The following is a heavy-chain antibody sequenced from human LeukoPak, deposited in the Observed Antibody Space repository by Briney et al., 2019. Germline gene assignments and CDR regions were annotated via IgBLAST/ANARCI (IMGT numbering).Heavy chain of an antibody. CDR2: IYHSGST. J-gene: IGHJ4*02. D-gene: IGHD2-15*01. V-gene: IGHV4-38-2*02. CDR3: TRAPYCSGGTCYFDY. CDR1: GYSISSGYY. Sequence: PSETLSLTCTVSGYSISSGYYWGWIRQPPGKGLEWIGSIYHSGSTYCNPSLKSRVTISVDTSKNQLSLNLSSVTAADTAVYYCTRAPYCSGGTCYFDYWGQGTLVTVSS.